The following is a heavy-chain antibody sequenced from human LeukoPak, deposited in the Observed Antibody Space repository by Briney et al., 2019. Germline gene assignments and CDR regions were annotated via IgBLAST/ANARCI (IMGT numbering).Heavy chain of an antibody. V-gene: IGHV4-59*01. Sequence: PSETLSLTCTVSGGSTSSYYWSWIRQPPGRGLEWIGYIYYSGSTNYNPSLKSRVTMSVDTSKNQFSLNLNSVTAADTAVYYCARMGSGWRHGFDYWGQGTLVTVSS. CDR3: ARMGSGWRHGFDY. J-gene: IGHJ4*02. D-gene: IGHD6-19*01. CDR1: GGSTSSYY. CDR2: IYYSGST.